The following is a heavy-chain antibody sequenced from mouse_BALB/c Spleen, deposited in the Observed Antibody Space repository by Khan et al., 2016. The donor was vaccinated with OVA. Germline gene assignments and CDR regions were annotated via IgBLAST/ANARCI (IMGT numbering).Heavy chain of an antibody. CDR1: GYSITSNYA. CDR3: ARLNYYGYALDY. V-gene: IGHV3-2*02. J-gene: IGHJ4*01. CDR2: ISYSGST. D-gene: IGHD1-1*01. Sequence: EVQLVESGPGLVKPSQSLSLTCTVTGYSITSNYAWSWIRQFPGNKLEWMGYISYSGSTNYKPSLKSRISVTRDTSENQFFLQLNSVTTEDTARYYCARLNYYGYALDYWGQGSSVTVSS.